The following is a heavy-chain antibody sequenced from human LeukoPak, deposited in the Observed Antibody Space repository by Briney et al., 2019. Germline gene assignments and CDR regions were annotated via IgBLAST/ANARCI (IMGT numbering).Heavy chain of an antibody. Sequence: PSETLSLTCTVSGGSISSSSYYWGWVRQPPGRGLEWIGSIYYSGSTYYNPSLKSRVTISVDTPKHHFSLKLSSVTAADTAVYYCARAYYYDSSGPMDVWGQGTTVTVSS. CDR3: ARAYYYDSSGPMDV. CDR1: GGSISSSSYY. D-gene: IGHD3-22*01. J-gene: IGHJ6*02. V-gene: IGHV4-39*02. CDR2: IYYSGST.